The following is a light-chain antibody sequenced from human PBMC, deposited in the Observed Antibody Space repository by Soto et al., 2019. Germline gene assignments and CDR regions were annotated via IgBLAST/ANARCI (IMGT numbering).Light chain of an antibody. V-gene: IGKV2-24*01. CDR2: QIS. Sequence: DIVMSQTPLSSPVTLGQPSSISCRSSQSLVHSDGNTYLSCLHQRPGHPPXLLIYQISKRFSGVPDRLSGSGAGTDFTLKISRADSEDVGIYYCMQATQLRTFGQGTKVDIK. CDR1: QSLVHSDGNTY. J-gene: IGKJ1*01. CDR3: MQATQLRT.